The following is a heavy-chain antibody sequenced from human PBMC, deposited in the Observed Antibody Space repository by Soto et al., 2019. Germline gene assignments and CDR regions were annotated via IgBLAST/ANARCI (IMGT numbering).Heavy chain of an antibody. J-gene: IGHJ4*02. CDR3: ARDRYAVAVATYLEY. V-gene: IGHV3-30*15. CDR1: GFTFSLNA. CDR2: ISYDGSDK. Sequence: GESLKISCAASGFTFSLNAMHWVRQAPGKGLEWVAVISYDGSDKFYADSVKGRFTISRDNSRNPLYLQMSSLKSADTAVYSCARDRYAVAVATYLEYWGKGALVNVSA. D-gene: IGHD1-1*01.